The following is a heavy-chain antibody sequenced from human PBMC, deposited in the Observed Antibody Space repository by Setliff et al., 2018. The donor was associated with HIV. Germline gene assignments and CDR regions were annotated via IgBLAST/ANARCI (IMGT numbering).Heavy chain of an antibody. D-gene: IGHD3-3*01. J-gene: IGHJ3*02. Sequence: ASVKVSCKASGYTFSSYGISWVRQAPGQGVEWMGWISAYNGNTNYAQKLQGRVTMTTDTSTSTAYMELRSLISDDTAVYYCARGYYNFWSGYYDSRFPNPIDAFDIWGQGTMVTVSS. CDR1: GYTFSSYG. CDR3: ARGYYNFWSGYYDSRFPNPIDAFDI. V-gene: IGHV1-18*01. CDR2: ISAYNGNT.